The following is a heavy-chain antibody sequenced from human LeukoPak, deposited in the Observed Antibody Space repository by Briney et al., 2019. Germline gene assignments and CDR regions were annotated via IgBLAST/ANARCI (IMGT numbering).Heavy chain of an antibody. Sequence: KSSETLSLTCAVSGYSISSGYYWGWLRQPPGKGLEWIGSIYHSGNTYYNPSLKSRVTISVDTSKNQFSLKLSSVTAADTAVYYCASEEKAYYDILTGPTSWGQGTMVTVSS. D-gene: IGHD3-9*01. V-gene: IGHV4-38-2*01. CDR3: ASEEKAYYDILTGPTS. J-gene: IGHJ5*02. CDR2: IYHSGNT. CDR1: GYSISSGYY.